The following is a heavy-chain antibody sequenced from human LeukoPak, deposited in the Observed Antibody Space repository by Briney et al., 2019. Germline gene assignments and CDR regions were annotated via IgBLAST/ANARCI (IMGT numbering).Heavy chain of an antibody. CDR3: ARRSVVGARTYYFDY. V-gene: IGHV4-59*01. D-gene: IGHD2-15*01. Sequence: SETLSLTCTVSGGSISSYHWNWFRQSPGKGLEWIGYVYHSGGTNYNPSLKSRVTISLDTSKNQFSVKLNSVTAADTAVYYCARRSVVGARTYYFDYWGQGTLVTVSS. CDR1: GGSISSYH. CDR2: VYHSGGT. J-gene: IGHJ4*02.